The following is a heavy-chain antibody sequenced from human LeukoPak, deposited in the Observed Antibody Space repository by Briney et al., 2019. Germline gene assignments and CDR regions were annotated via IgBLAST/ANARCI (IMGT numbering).Heavy chain of an antibody. CDR3: ARMSGSGYFFYFDY. CDR2: IKWNGDST. Sequence: PGGSLRLSCAASGFTFSSYSMSWVRQAPGKGLEWVSGIKWNGDSTGYADSVKGRFTISRDNAKNFLYLQMNSLRAEDTALYYCARMSGSGYFFYFDYWGQGTLVTVSS. V-gene: IGHV3-20*04. J-gene: IGHJ4*02. D-gene: IGHD3-22*01. CDR1: GFTFSSYS.